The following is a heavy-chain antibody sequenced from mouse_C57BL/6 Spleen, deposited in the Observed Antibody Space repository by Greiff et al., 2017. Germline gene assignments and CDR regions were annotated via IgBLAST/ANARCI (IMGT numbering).Heavy chain of an antibody. J-gene: IGHJ4*01. Sequence: EVKLMESGPELVKPGASVKISCKASGYSFTGYYMNWVKQSPEKSLEWIGEINPSTGGTTYNQKFKAKATLTVDKSSSTAYMQLKSLTSEDSAVYYCARERLRRTYYYAMDYWGQGTSVTVSS. CDR2: INPSTGGT. CDR3: ARERLRRTYYYAMDY. V-gene: IGHV1-42*01. D-gene: IGHD2-2*01. CDR1: GYSFTGYY.